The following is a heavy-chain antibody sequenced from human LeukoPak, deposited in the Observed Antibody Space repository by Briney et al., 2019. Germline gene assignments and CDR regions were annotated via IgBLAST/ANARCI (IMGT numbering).Heavy chain of an antibody. CDR3: ARDSASDY. J-gene: IGHJ4*02. V-gene: IGHV3-48*03. CDR2: ISRSGDTV. D-gene: IGHD2-15*01. CDR1: GFTFSRYE. Sequence: PAGSLRLSCAASGFTFSRYEMNWVRQAPGRGLEWVSYISRSGDTVYFADSVKGRFTISRDYAKNSLYLQMSSLRAEDTAVYYCARDSASDYWGQGTLVTVSS.